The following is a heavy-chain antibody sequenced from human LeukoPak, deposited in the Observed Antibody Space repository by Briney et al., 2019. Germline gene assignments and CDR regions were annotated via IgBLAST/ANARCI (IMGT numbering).Heavy chain of an antibody. CDR1: GYSISSGYY. CDR2: IYHSGST. V-gene: IGHV4-38-2*01. D-gene: IGHD5-18*01. J-gene: IGHJ4*02. Sequence: SETLSLTCAVSGYSISSGYYWGWIRQPPGKGLEWIGSIYHSGSTYYNPSLKSRVTISVDTSKNQFSLKLNSVTAADTAVYYCAISSGGYSYGLDYWGQGTLVTVSS. CDR3: AISSGGYSYGLDY.